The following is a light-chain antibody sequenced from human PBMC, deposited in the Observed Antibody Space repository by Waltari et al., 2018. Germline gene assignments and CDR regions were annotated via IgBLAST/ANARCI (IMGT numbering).Light chain of an antibody. Sequence: IQLTQSPSSLSASVGDRVTIPCRASQGISSYLAWYQQKPGKAPKLLIYAASTVQSWVPSRFSGSGSATDFTPTISSLQPEDFATYYCQQLNSYPPYTFGQGTKLEIK. V-gene: IGKV1-9*01. CDR3: QQLNSYPPYT. CDR1: QGISSY. J-gene: IGKJ2*01. CDR2: AAS.